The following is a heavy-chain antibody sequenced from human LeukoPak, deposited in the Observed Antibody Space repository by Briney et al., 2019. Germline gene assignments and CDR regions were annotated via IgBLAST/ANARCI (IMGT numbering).Heavy chain of an antibody. J-gene: IGHJ4*02. CDR3: ARVGGGERIGYYFDY. CDR2: IYYSGST. CDR1: GGSISSYY. D-gene: IGHD2-21*01. V-gene: IGHV4-59*01. Sequence: SSETLSLTCTVSGGSISSYYWSWIRQPPGKGLKWIGYIYYSGSTNYNPSLKSRVTISVDTSKNQFSLKLSSVTAADTAVYYCARVGGGERIGYYFDYWGQGTLVTVSS.